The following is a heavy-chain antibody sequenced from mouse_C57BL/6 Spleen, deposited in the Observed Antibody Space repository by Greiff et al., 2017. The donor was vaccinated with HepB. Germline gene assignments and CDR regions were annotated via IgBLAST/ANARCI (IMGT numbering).Heavy chain of an antibody. Sequence: QVQLQQSGAELVRPGSSVKLSCKASGYTFTSYWMDWVKQRPGQGLEWIGNIYPSDSETHYNQKFKDKATLTVDKSSSTAYMQLSSLTSEDSAVYYCASLYYGNRRDFDYWGQGTTLTVSS. CDR2: IYPSDSET. V-gene: IGHV1-61*01. J-gene: IGHJ2*01. CDR1: GYTFTSYW. CDR3: ASLYYGNRRDFDY. D-gene: IGHD2-1*01.